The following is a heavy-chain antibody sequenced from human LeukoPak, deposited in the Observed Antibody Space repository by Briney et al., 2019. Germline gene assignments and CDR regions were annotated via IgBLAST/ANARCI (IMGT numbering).Heavy chain of an antibody. CDR1: GGSFSGYY. J-gene: IGHJ6*02. CDR2: INHSGST. CDR3: ARGSDYYYYGMDV. Sequence: SETLSLTCAVYGGSFSGYYCSSIRHPPGNGLEWIGEINHSGSTNYNPSLKSRVTISVDTPKNQFSLKLSSVTAADTAVYYCARGSDYYYYGMDVWGQGTTVTVSS. V-gene: IGHV4-34*01.